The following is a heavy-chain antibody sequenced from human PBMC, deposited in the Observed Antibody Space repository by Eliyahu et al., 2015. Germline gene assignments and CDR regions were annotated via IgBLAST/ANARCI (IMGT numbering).Heavy chain of an antibody. D-gene: IGHD3-22*01. J-gene: IGHJ3*02. Sequence: QVQLVQSGAEVKKPGASVKVSCXASGYTFTGXYMHWVRQAPGQGLEWMGWINPNSGGTNYAQKFQGRVTMTRDTSISTAYMELSRLRSDDTAVYYCARDQGNSSGYYYLDAFDIWGQGTMVTVSS. CDR1: GYTFTGXY. CDR3: ARDQGNSSGYYYLDAFDI. CDR2: INPNSGGT. V-gene: IGHV1-2*02.